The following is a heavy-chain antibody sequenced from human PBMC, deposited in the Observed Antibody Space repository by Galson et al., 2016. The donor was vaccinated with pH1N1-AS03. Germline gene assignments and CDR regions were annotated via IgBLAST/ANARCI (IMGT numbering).Heavy chain of an antibody. CDR2: IYWDDDK. V-gene: IGHV2-5*02. Sequence: PALVKPTQTLTLTCTFSGFSLSTSGVGVGWIRQPPGKALEWLALIYWDDDKRYSPSLKSRLTITKDPSKNQVVLTMTNMDPVDTATYYCAHTGAAAGDAPKDYWGQGTLVTVSS. CDR1: GFSLSTSGVG. CDR3: AHTGAAAGDAPKDY. D-gene: IGHD6-13*01. J-gene: IGHJ4*02.